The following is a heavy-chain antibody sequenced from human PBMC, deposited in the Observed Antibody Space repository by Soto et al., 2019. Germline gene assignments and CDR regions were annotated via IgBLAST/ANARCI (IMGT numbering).Heavy chain of an antibody. Sequence: PPETLSLTCALYVGSFSGYYWSWIRQPPGKGLDWIGEINHSGGTSYNPSLKSRVTISVDTSKSQFSLKLTSVTAADRAVYYCARGSVDTVASSGFYEYWGHGTTVTVSS. CDR3: ARGSVDTVASSGFYEY. CDR2: INHSGGT. J-gene: IGHJ4*01. CDR1: VGSFSGYY. D-gene: IGHD3-22*01. V-gene: IGHV4-34*01.